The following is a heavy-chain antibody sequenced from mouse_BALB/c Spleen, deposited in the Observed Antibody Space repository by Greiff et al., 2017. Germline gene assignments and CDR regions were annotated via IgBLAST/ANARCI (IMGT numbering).Heavy chain of an antibody. V-gene: IGHV1S29*02. Sequence: VQLQQSGPELVKPGASVKISCKASGYTFTDYNMHWVKQSHGKSLEWIGYIYPYNGGTGYNQKFKSKATLTVDNSSSTAYMELRSLTSEDSAVYYCAIDYETWGQGTTLTVSS. D-gene: IGHD2-4*01. CDR2: IYPYNGGT. CDR1: GYTFTDYN. J-gene: IGHJ2*01. CDR3: AIDYET.